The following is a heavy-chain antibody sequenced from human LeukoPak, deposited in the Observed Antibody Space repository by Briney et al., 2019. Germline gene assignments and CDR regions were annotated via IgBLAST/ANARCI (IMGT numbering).Heavy chain of an antibody. Sequence: ASVKVSCKASGGTFSSYAISWVRQAPGQGLEWMGGIIPIFGTANYAQKFQGRVTITADESTSTAYMELSSLRSEDTAVYYCARARDTIFGVVMSLYYFDYWGQGTLVTVSS. CDR1: GGTFSSYA. CDR2: IIPIFGTA. D-gene: IGHD3-3*01. V-gene: IGHV1-69*13. J-gene: IGHJ4*02. CDR3: ARARDTIFGVVMSLYYFDY.